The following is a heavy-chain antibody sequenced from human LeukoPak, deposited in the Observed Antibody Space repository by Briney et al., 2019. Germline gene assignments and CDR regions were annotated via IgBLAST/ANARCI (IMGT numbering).Heavy chain of an antibody. J-gene: IGHJ4*02. CDR2: IIPIFGTA. D-gene: IGHD2-2*01. V-gene: IGHV1-69*01. CDR1: GGTFSSYA. CDR3: ARDYCSSTSCYHYFDY. Sequence: SVKVSCEASGGTFSSYAISWVRQAPGQGLEWMGGIIPIFGTANYAQKFQGRVTITADESTSTAYMELSSLRSEDTAVYYCARDYCSSTSCYHYFDYWGQGTLVTVSS.